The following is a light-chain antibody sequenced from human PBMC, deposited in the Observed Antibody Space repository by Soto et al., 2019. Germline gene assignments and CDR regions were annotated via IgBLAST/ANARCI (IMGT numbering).Light chain of an antibody. CDR3: AAWDDSLSAVV. Sequence: QSVLTQPPSASGTPGQRVTISCSGSSSNIGSNYVYWYQQLPGSATKLLIYRNDQRPSVGPDRFSGSKSVTSASLAISGLRSEDEADYYCAAWDDSLSAVVFGGGTKLTVL. J-gene: IGLJ2*01. CDR1: SSNIGSNY. CDR2: RND. V-gene: IGLV1-47*01.